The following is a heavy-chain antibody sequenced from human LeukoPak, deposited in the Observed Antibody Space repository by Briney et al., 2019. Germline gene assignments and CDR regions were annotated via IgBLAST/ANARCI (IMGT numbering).Heavy chain of an antibody. J-gene: IGHJ3*02. Sequence: SETLSLTCAVYGGSFSGYYWSWIRQPPGKGLEWIGEINHSGSTNHNPSLKSRVTISVDTSKNQFSLKLSSVTAADTAVYYCAITQRIYNWNDRISENDAFDIWGQGTMVTVSS. CDR2: INHSGST. V-gene: IGHV4-34*01. CDR3: AITQRIYNWNDRISENDAFDI. D-gene: IGHD1-1*01. CDR1: GGSFSGYY.